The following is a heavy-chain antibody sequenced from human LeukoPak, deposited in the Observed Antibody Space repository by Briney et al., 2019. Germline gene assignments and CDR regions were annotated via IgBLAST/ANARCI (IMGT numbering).Heavy chain of an antibody. CDR2: IYYSGST. Sequence: PSETLSLTCTVSGGSISSSSYYWGWIRQPPGKGLEWIGSIYYSGSTYYNPSLKSRVTISVDTSKNQFSLKLSSVTAADTAVYYCAREGGNWEWEGVYFDYWGQGTLVTVSS. CDR3: AREGGNWEWEGVYFDY. V-gene: IGHV4-39*07. J-gene: IGHJ4*02. D-gene: IGHD7-27*01. CDR1: GGSISSSSYY.